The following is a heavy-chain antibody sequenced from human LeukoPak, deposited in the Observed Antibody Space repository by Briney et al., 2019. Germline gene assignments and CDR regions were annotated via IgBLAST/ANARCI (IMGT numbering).Heavy chain of an antibody. CDR1: GFTFSSYA. Sequence: GGSLRLSCAASGFTFSSYAMHWVRQAPGKGLEWVAVISYDGSNKYYADSVKGRFTISRDNSKKTLYLQINSLRAEDTAVYYCAKAANDFDIWGQGTMVTVSS. CDR3: AKAANDFDI. CDR2: ISYDGSNK. V-gene: IGHV3-30-3*01. J-gene: IGHJ3*02.